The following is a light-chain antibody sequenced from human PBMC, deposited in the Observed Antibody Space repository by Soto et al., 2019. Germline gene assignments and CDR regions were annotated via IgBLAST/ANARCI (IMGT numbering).Light chain of an antibody. V-gene: IGKV3-20*01. CDR2: GAS. Sequence: EIVLKQSPGTLPLSPGERATLSCRASQSVSSSYLAWYQQKPGQAPRLLIYGASSRATGIPDRFSGSGSGTDFTLTISRLEPEDFAVYYCHQYGSSPGTFGQGTKVEIK. J-gene: IGKJ1*01. CDR1: QSVSSSY. CDR3: HQYGSSPGT.